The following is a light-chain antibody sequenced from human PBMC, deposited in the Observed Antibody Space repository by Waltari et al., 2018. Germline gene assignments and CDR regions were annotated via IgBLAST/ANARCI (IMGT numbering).Light chain of an antibody. CDR3: QVWDSSSDPWV. CDR1: NIGSKS. Sequence: SYVLTQPPSVSVAPGKTARITCGGNNIGSKSVHWYQQKPGQAPVLVIYYDSDRPSGIPERFSGSNSGNTAPLTISRVEAGDEADYYCQVWDSSSDPWVFGGGTKLTVL. V-gene: IGLV3-21*04. CDR2: YDS. J-gene: IGLJ3*02.